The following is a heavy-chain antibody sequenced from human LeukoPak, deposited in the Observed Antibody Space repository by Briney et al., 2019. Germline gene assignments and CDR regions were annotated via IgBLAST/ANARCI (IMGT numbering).Heavy chain of an antibody. CDR2: INPNSGGT. J-gene: IGHJ6*02. CDR1: GYTFTGYY. D-gene: IGHD1-26*01. V-gene: IGHV1-2*02. Sequence: ASVKVSCKASGYTFTGYYMHWVRQAPGQGLEWMGWINPNSGGTNYAQKFQGRVTMTRDTSISTAYVELSRLRSDDTAVYYCARDNGSYSHYGMDVWGQGTTVTVS. CDR3: ARDNGSYSHYGMDV.